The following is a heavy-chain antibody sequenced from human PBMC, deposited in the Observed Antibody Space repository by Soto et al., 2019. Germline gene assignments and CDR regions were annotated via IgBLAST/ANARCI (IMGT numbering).Heavy chain of an antibody. Sequence: GGSLRLSCAVSGSTFTDHAMTWVRQAPGKGLEWVSTTSNNGDRTFYADSVKGRFTVSTDRTNNTLYLQMNSLRADDTAVYFCARPPLYSNGGYFDSWGQGTLVTVSS. D-gene: IGHD6-19*01. V-gene: IGHV3-23*01. CDR3: ARPPLYSNGGYFDS. CDR1: GSTFTDHA. J-gene: IGHJ4*02. CDR2: TSNNGDRT.